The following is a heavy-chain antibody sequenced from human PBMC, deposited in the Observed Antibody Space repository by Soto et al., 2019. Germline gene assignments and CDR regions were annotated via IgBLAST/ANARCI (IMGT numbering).Heavy chain of an antibody. CDR1: GYTFTSYY. D-gene: IGHD5-12*01. V-gene: IGHV1-46*01. J-gene: IGHJ6*02. CDR3: ARGKVVAEYYYYYGMDV. CDR2: INPSGGST. Sequence: ASVKVSCKASGYTFTSYYMHWVRQAPGQGLEWMGIINPSGGSTSYAQKFQGRVTMTRDTSTSTVYMELSSLRSEDTAVYYCARGKVVAEYYYYYGMDVWGQGTTVTVYS.